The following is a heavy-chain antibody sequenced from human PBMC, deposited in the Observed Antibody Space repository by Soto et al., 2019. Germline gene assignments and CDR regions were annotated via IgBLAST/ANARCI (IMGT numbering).Heavy chain of an antibody. J-gene: IGHJ3*02. Sequence: GGSLRLSCAASRFTFSNSDVNWVHQAPGKGLEWVSGVSWNGSRPHYADYVKGRFIISRDNSRNNLYLQTNSLRAEDTAVYYCVRRYYDFWSGYYAFDIWGQGTMVTVSS. CDR1: RFTFSNSD. CDR3: VRRYYDFWSGYYAFDI. CDR2: VSWNGSRP. V-gene: IGHV3-35*01. D-gene: IGHD3-3*01.